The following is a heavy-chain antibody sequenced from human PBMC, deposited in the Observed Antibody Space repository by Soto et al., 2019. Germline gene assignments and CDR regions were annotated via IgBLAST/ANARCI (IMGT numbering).Heavy chain of an antibody. CDR3: ATDGDCATGVCPAYYFDY. V-gene: IGHV1-69*12. Sequence: QVQLVQSGAEVKKPGSSVKVSCKASGGTFSSYAISWVRQAPGQGLEWMGGIIPIFGTANYAQKFQGRVTVTADESTSTAYMELSSLRSEDTAVYYCATDGDCATGVCPAYYFDYWGQGTRVTVSS. CDR2: IIPIFGTA. CDR1: GGTFSSYA. J-gene: IGHJ4*02. D-gene: IGHD2-8*01.